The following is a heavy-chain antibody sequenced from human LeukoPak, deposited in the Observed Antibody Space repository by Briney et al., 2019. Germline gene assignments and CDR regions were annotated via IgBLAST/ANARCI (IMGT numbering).Heavy chain of an antibody. CDR2: ISYDGSNK. D-gene: IGHD3-10*01. J-gene: IGHJ4*02. Sequence: GRSLRLSCAASGFTFSSYAMHWVRQAPGKGLEWVAVISYDGSNKYYADSVKGRFTISRDNSKNTLYLQMNSLRAEDTAVYYCARSITMIRGVILAFDYWGQGTLVTVSS. CDR3: ARSITMIRGVILAFDY. V-gene: IGHV3-30-3*01. CDR1: GFTFSSYA.